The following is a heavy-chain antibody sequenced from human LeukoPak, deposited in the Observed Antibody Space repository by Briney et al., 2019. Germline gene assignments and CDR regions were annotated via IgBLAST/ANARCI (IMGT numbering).Heavy chain of an antibody. CDR1: GYTFTGYY. J-gene: IGHJ5*02. V-gene: IGHV1-2*06. Sequence: GASVKVSCKASGYTFTGYYMHWVRQAPGQGLEWMGRINPNSGGTNYAQKFQGRVTMTRDTSISTAYMELSRLRSDDTAVYYCAREGKQLGKRFDPWGQGTLVTVYS. D-gene: IGHD6-6*01. CDR2: INPNSGGT. CDR3: AREGKQLGKRFDP.